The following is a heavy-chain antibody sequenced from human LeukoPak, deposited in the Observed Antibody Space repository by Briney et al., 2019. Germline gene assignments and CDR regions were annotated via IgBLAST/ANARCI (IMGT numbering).Heavy chain of an antibody. CDR3: AGGIVVVSAIPGY. Sequence: GGSLRLSCAGSGFTFSSHAMSWVRQAPGKGLEWVSAVSGSGDGTYYADSVKGRFTISRDNAKNTLYLQMNSLRADDTAVYYCAGGIVVVSAIPGYWGQGTLVTVSS. D-gene: IGHD2-21*02. V-gene: IGHV3-23*01. CDR1: GFTFSSHA. J-gene: IGHJ4*02. CDR2: VSGSGDGT.